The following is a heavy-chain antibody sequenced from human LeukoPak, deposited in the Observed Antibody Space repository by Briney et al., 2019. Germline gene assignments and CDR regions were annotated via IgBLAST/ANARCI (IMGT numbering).Heavy chain of an antibody. V-gene: IGHV1-18*01. CDR3: ARGWFGENYFDY. J-gene: IGHJ4*02. CDR2: ISAYNGNT. D-gene: IGHD3-10*01. CDR1: GYTFTSYG. Sequence: ASVKVSCKASGYTFTSYGISWVRQAPGQGLEWMGWISAYNGNTKYAQRLQGRVTMTTDTSTSTAYMELRSLRSDDTAVYYCARGWFGENYFDYWGQGTLVTVSS.